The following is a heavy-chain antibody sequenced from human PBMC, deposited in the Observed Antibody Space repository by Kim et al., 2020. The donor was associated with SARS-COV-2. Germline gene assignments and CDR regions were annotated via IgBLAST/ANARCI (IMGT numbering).Heavy chain of an antibody. CDR2: ISYDGSNK. Sequence: GGSLRLSCAASGFTFSSYGMHWVRQAPGKGLEWVAVISYDGSNKYYADSVKGRFTISRDNSKNTLYLQMNSLRAEDTAVYYCAKAVRSGWLQSLFDYWGQGTLVTVSS. J-gene: IGHJ4*02. D-gene: IGHD5-12*01. V-gene: IGHV3-30*18. CDR3: AKAVRSGWLQSLFDY. CDR1: GFTFSSYG.